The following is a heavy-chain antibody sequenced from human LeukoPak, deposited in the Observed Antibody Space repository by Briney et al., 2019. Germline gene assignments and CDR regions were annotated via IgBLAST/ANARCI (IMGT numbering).Heavy chain of an antibody. CDR1: GFTFSSYS. CDR2: ISSSSSYI. D-gene: IGHD3-9*01. J-gene: IGHJ6*02. CDR3: AREGGGYDILTGYFRIARYYGMDV. Sequence: GGSPRLSCAASGFTFSSYSMSWVRQAPGKGLEWVSSISSSSSYIYYADSVKGRFTISRDNAKNSLYLQMNSLRAEDTAVYYCAREGGGYDILTGYFRIARYYGMDVWGQGTTVTVSS. V-gene: IGHV3-21*01.